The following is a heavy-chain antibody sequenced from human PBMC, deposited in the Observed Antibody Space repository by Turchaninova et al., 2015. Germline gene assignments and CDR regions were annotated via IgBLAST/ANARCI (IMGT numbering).Heavy chain of an antibody. D-gene: IGHD1-14*01. J-gene: IGHJ5*02. CDR1: GFHFISSA. CDR3: AAERYTDGCCWFDP. Sequence: QRQAGEAGREGKEPGPPGTVSGPTSGFHFISSALRWVRQARGSRLEWMGWIVLGGGATKDAHHRQERVTITRDLSTNTAYMALSDLRSEDTAVYYCAAERYTDGCCWFDPWGQGTLVTVSP. V-gene: IGHV1-58*01. CDR2: IVLGGGAT.